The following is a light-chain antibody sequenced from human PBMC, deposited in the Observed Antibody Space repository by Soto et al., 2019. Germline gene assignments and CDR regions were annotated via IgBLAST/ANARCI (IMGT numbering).Light chain of an antibody. CDR2: EGS. V-gene: IGLV2-23*01. Sequence: QSVRTQPASVSGSPGQSITISCTGSSSDVGSQNLVSWYQQHPRKAPKLIIYEGSRRPSGVSNRFPGSQSGNTASLTVSGLQAEDEADYYCCSFAAGNTYVFGSGTKVTVL. J-gene: IGLJ1*01. CDR1: SSDVGSQNL. CDR3: CSFAAGNTYV.